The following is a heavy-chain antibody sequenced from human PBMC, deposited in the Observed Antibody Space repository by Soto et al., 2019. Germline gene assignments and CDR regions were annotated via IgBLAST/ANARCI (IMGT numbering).Heavy chain of an antibody. D-gene: IGHD3-16*02. V-gene: IGHV3-33*08. J-gene: IGHJ4*02. CDR2: IWYDGSNK. CDR3: ARQGYYDYMWGSYRTGDYFDY. Sequence: VQLLESGGGLVQPGGSLRLSCAASGFTFNSYAMSWVRQAPGKGLEWVAVIWYDGSNKYYADSVKGRFTISRDNSKNTLYLQMNSLRAEDTAVYYCARQGYYDYMWGSYRTGDYFDYWGQGTLVTVSS. CDR1: GFTFNSYA.